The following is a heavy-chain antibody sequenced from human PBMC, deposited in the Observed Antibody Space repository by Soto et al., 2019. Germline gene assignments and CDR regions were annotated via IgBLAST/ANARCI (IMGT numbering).Heavy chain of an antibody. CDR2: ISSSSSYI. D-gene: IGHD4-17*01. J-gene: IGHJ6*02. V-gene: IGHV3-21*01. Sequence: PGGSLRLSCAASGFTFSSYSMNWVRQAPGKGLEWVSSISSSSSYIYYADSVKGRFTISRDNAKNSLYLQMNSLRAEDTAVYYCARDQTTVVTYYYYGMDVWGQGTTVTV. CDR1: GFTFSSYS. CDR3: ARDQTTVVTYYYYGMDV.